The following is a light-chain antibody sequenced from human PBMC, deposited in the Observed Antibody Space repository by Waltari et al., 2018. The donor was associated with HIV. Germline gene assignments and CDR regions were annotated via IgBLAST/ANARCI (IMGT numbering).Light chain of an antibody. CDR2: GAS. CDR3: QRYGSSPPLT. V-gene: IGKV3-20*01. Sequence: EIVLTQSPGTLSLTPGERATLSCSASQSVTSSYLAWHQQKSGQAPRLLIYGASTRATGIPDRFIGGGSGTDFTLTISRLEPEDFAVYYCQRYGSSPPLTFGGGTKVEIK. CDR1: QSVTSSY. J-gene: IGKJ4*01.